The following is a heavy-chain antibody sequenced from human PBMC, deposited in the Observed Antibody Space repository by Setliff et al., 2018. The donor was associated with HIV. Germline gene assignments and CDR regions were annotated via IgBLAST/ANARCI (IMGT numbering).Heavy chain of an antibody. Sequence: GASVKVSCKASGYTFSEYAIHWVRQAPGQRLGWMGRIDTDNGYRRYSPKLQGRVTMTKDTSANTAYMELRGLRSEDTAVYYCARWCAAAGCYPAIYHYDSWGQGTLVTVSS. V-gene: IGHV1-3*04. CDR2: IDTDNGYR. CDR3: ARWCAAAGCYPAIYHYDS. CDR1: GYTFSEYA. J-gene: IGHJ4*02. D-gene: IGHD2-2*01.